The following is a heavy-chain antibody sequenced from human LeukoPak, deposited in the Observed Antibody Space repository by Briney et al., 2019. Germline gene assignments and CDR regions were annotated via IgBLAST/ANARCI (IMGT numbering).Heavy chain of an antibody. CDR3: AKRATDNWYFDL. Sequence: GGSLRLSCAASGFTFSSYAMSWVRQAPEKGLEWVSDVSGSGGSTDYADSVKGRFTISRDNSKNTLYLQMNSLRAEDTAVYYCAKRATDNWYFDLWGRGTLVTVSS. V-gene: IGHV3-23*01. J-gene: IGHJ2*01. CDR1: GFTFSSYA. CDR2: VSGSGGST.